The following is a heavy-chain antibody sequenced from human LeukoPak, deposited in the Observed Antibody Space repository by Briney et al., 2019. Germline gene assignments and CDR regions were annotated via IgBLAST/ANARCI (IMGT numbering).Heavy chain of an antibody. Sequence: GASVKVSCKASGGTFSSYAISWVRQAPGQGLEWMGWISAYNGNTNYAQKLQGRVTMTTDTSTSTAYMELRSLRSDDTAVYYCARDPPLRGDAFDIWGQGTMVTVSS. D-gene: IGHD4-17*01. CDR1: GGTFSSYA. J-gene: IGHJ3*02. CDR3: ARDPPLRGDAFDI. CDR2: ISAYNGNT. V-gene: IGHV1-18*01.